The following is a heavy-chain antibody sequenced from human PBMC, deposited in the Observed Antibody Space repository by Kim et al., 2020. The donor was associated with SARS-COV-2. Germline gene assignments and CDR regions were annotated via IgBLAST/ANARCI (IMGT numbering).Heavy chain of an antibody. CDR2: IIPIFGTA. J-gene: IGHJ4*02. D-gene: IGHD3-10*01. Sequence: SVKVSCKASGGTFSSYAISWVRQAPGQGLEWMGGIIPIFGTANYAQKFQGRVTITADESTSTAYMELSSLRSEDTAVYYCASIGSGSSDFDYWGQGTLVTVSS. CDR1: GGTFSSYA. CDR3: ASIGSGSSDFDY. V-gene: IGHV1-69*13.